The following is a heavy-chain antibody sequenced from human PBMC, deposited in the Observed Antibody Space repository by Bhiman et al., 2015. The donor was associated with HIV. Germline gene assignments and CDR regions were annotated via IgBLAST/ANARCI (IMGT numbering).Heavy chain of an antibody. CDR1: GFTFSNYH. V-gene: IGHV3-48*01. Sequence: EVLLVESGGDLVQPGGSLRLSCAASGFTFSNYHMNWVRQAPGKGLEWVSYISSSSTTIYYADSVRGRFTISRDNAKNSLFLQMDNLRAEDTAVYFCARSRPYERALLTAPPRVFDYWGQGTLVPVSS. CDR2: ISSSSTTI. D-gene: IGHD3-3*01. CDR3: ARSRPYERALLTAPPRVFDY. J-gene: IGHJ4*02.